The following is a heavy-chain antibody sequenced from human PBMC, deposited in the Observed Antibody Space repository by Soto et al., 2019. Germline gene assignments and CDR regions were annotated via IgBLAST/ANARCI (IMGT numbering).Heavy chain of an antibody. CDR2: IYYSGST. CDR3: ARVWDSSGPNFDY. CDR1: AGSIRSGGDY. Sequence: SETLSLTCTVSAGSIRSGGDYWTWIRQPPGKGLEWIGYIYYSGSTYYNPSLKSRVTISVDTSKNQFSLKLSSVTAADTAVYYCARVWDSSGPNFDYWGQGTLVTAPQ. D-gene: IGHD3-22*01. V-gene: IGHV4-30-4*01. J-gene: IGHJ4*02.